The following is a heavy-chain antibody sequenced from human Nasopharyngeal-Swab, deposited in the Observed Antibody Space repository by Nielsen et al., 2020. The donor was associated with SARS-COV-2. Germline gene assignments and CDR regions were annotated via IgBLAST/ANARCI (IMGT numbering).Heavy chain of an antibody. J-gene: IGHJ6*02. Sequence: WIRQPPGKGLEWVSSISSSSSYIYYADSVKGRFTISRDNAKNSLYLQMNSLRAEDTAVYYCARDRVTGFLGQVYYYYGMDVWGQGTTVTVSS. V-gene: IGHV3-21*04. D-gene: IGHD3-3*01. CDR3: ARDRVTGFLGQVYYYYGMDV. CDR2: ISSSSSYI.